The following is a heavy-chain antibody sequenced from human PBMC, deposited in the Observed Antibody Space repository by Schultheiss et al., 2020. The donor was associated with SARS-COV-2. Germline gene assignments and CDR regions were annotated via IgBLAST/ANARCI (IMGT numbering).Heavy chain of an antibody. V-gene: IGHV2-5*08. Sequence: SGPTLVKPTQTLTLTCTFSGFSLSTGGMCVSWIRQPPGKALEWLALIYWDDDKRYSPSLKSRLTISKDTSKNQVVLTMTNMDPVDTATYYCARGSGGKDFFDYWGQGTLVTVSS. CDR2: IYWDDDK. CDR1: GFSLSTGGMC. CDR3: ARGSGGKDFFDY. D-gene: IGHD4-23*01. J-gene: IGHJ4*02.